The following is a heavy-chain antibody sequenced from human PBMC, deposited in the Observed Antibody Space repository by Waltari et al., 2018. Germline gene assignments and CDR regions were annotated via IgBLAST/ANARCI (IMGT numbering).Heavy chain of an antibody. CDR2: IKQDGSEK. D-gene: IGHD6-19*01. J-gene: IGHJ4*02. Sequence: EVQLVESGGGLVQPGGSLRLSCGASGLPLSSFWMNWVRQTPGKGLEWVAGIKQDGSEKYYADSVKGRFTISRDNAKNSLYLQMNSLRAEDTAVYYCATSGWYCFDYWGQGTLVTVSS. CDR1: GLPLSSFW. V-gene: IGHV3-7*01. CDR3: ATSGWYCFDY.